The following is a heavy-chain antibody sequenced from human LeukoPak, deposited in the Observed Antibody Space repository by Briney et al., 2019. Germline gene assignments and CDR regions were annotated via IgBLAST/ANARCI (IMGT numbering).Heavy chain of an antibody. Sequence: SVKVSCKASGGTFSSYAISWVRQAPGQGLEWMGGIIPIFGTANCAQKFQGRVTNTADESTSTAYMELSSLRSEDTAVYYCARDEIVVVPAGWFDPWGQGTLVTVSS. CDR1: GGTFSSYA. D-gene: IGHD2-2*01. V-gene: IGHV1-69*01. J-gene: IGHJ5*02. CDR2: IIPIFGTA. CDR3: ARDEIVVVPAGWFDP.